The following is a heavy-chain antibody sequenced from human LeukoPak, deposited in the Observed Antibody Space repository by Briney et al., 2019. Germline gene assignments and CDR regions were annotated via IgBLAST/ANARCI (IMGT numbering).Heavy chain of an antibody. J-gene: IGHJ5*02. V-gene: IGHV4-34*01. CDR3: ARKGYDSSGYSPRGWFDP. CDR1: GGSISSYY. D-gene: IGHD3-22*01. Sequence: SETLSLTCTVSGGSISSYYWSWIRQPPGKGLEWIGEINHSGSTNYNPSLKSRVTISVDTSKNQFSLKLSSVTAADTAVYYCARKGYDSSGYSPRGWFDPWGQGTLVTVSS. CDR2: INHSGST.